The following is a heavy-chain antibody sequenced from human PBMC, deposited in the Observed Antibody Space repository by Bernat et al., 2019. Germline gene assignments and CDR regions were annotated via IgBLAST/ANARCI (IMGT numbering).Heavy chain of an antibody. CDR1: GFTFSDYY. CDR3: AREQMDSGMVFDF. CDR2: ISSSGSTI. V-gene: IGHV3-11*01. J-gene: IGHJ4*02. D-gene: IGHD5-18*01. Sequence: QVQLVESGGGLVKPGGSLRLSCAASGFTFSDYYMSWIRQAPGKRLEWISYISSSGSTIYYADSVKGRFSISRDNTVNSLYLQMNSLRAEDTAVYYCAREQMDSGMVFDFWGQGILVTVSS.